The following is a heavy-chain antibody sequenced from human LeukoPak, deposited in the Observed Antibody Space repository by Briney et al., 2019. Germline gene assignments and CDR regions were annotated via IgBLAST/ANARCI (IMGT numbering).Heavy chain of an antibody. D-gene: IGHD2-2*01. CDR1: GFTFSSYA. CDR3: ASSFDCSSTSCYRAFDI. V-gene: IGHV3-30-3*01. CDR2: ISYDASNK. Sequence: PGGSLRFSCAAPGFTFSSYAMHWARQAPGKGLESASVISYDASNKYYADSVKGRFTISRDNSKNTLYLQMNSLRAEDTAVYYCASSFDCSSTSCYRAFDIWGQGTMVTVSS. J-gene: IGHJ3*02.